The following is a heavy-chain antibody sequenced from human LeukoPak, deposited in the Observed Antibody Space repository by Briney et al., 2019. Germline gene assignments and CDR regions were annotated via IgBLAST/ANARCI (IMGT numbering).Heavy chain of an antibody. CDR3: ARDDYGGNLGAFDI. CDR1: GFTFSSYA. Sequence: GGSLRLSCAASGFTFSSYAMHWVRQAPGKGLEWVAVISYDGSNKYYADSVKGRFTISRDNSKNTLYLQMNSLRAEDTAVYYCARDDYGGNLGAFDIWGQGTMVTVSS. J-gene: IGHJ3*02. D-gene: IGHD4-23*01. V-gene: IGHV3-30-3*01. CDR2: ISYDGSNK.